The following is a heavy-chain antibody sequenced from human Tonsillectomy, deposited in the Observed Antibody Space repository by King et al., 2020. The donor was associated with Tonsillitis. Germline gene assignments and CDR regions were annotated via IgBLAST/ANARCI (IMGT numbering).Heavy chain of an antibody. J-gene: IGHJ3*02. CDR2: IWYDGSNK. V-gene: IGHV3-33*08. CDR1: GFTVSSYG. CDR3: ARERNDGFDI. Sequence: VQRVESGGGVVQPGRSLRLSCAASGFTVSSYGMHWVRQAPGKVLEWGAVIWYDGSNKYYADSVKGRLTISRDNSKNTLYLQMNSLRAEDTAVYYCARERNDGFDIWGQGTMVTVSS.